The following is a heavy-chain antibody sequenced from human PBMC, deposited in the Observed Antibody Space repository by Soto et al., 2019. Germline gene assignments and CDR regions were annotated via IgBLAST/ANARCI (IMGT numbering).Heavy chain of an antibody. CDR3: ARGFYEDDSSGYYYFDY. Sequence: SETLSLTCAVYGGSFSGYYWSWIRQPPGKGLEWIGEINHSGRTNYNPSLKSRVTISVDTSKNQFSLKLSSVTAADTSVYYCARGFYEDDSSGYYYFDYWGQGTLVTVSS. J-gene: IGHJ4*02. CDR2: INHSGRT. CDR1: GGSFSGYY. D-gene: IGHD3-22*01. V-gene: IGHV4-34*01.